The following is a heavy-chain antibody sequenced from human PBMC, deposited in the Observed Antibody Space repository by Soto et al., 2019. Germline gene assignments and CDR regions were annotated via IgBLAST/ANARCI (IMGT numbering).Heavy chain of an antibody. CDR1: GFTFTSSA. J-gene: IGHJ6*02. D-gene: IGHD3-16*01. CDR2: IVVGSGNT. Sequence: GASVKVSCKASGFTFTSSAMHWVRQARGQRLEWIGWIVVGSGNTNYAQKFQERVTITRDMSTSTAYMELSSLRSEDTAVYYCAAEDGAYGMDVWGQGTTVTVSS. CDR3: AAEDGAYGMDV. V-gene: IGHV1-58*02.